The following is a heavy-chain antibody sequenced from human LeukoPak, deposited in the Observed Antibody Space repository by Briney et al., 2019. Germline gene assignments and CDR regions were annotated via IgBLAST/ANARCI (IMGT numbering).Heavy chain of an antibody. CDR2: IYYSGST. Sequence: SETLSLTSTVSGGSISSYYWSWIRQPPGKGLEWIGYIYYSGSTNYNPSLKSRVTISVDTSKNQFSLKLSSVTAADTAVYYCARSRSSVMTFDYWGQGTLVTVSS. V-gene: IGHV4-59*01. CDR3: ARSRSSVMTFDY. J-gene: IGHJ4*02. D-gene: IGHD2-21*02. CDR1: GGSISSYY.